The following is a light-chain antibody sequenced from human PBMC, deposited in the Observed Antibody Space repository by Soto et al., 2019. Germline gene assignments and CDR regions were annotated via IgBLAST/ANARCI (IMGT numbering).Light chain of an antibody. V-gene: IGKV3-20*01. CDR3: QQHVPSTPWT. Sequence: EIVLTQSPGTLSLSPGERATLSCRASQSVSGSYLAWYQQKPGQAPRLLIYDASSRATGIPDRCSGSGAGTDFTLTISRLEPEDFAAFYCQQHVPSTPWTFGQRTK. CDR2: DAS. CDR1: QSVSGSY. J-gene: IGKJ1*01.